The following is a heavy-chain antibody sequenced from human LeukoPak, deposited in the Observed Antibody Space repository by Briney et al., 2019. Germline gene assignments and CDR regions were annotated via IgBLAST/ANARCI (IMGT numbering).Heavy chain of an antibody. V-gene: IGHV4-34*01. CDR2: INHSGST. D-gene: IGHD4-17*01. CDR1: GGSFSGYY. CDR3: ARLLSPTGDAFDI. Sequence: SETLSLTCAVYGGSFSGYYWSWIRQPPGKGLEWIGKINHSGSTNYSPSLKNRVTISVDTSKNQFSLKLSSVTAADTAVYYCARLLSPTGDAFDIWGQGTMVTVSS. J-gene: IGHJ3*02.